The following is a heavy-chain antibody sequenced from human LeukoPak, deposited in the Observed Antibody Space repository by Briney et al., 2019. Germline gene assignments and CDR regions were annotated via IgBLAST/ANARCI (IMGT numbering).Heavy chain of an antibody. CDR3: ARVRGYSYAFDY. J-gene: IGHJ4*02. D-gene: IGHD5-18*01. V-gene: IGHV3-48*03. CDR2: IVGSGDNK. CDR1: GFTFSNYE. Sequence: GGSLRLSCAASGFTFSNYEMNWVRQAPGKGLEWVSYIVGSGDNKQYADSVRGRFTISRDNAKNSLYLLMNRLRAEDTAVYYCARVRGYSYAFDYWGQGTLVTVSS.